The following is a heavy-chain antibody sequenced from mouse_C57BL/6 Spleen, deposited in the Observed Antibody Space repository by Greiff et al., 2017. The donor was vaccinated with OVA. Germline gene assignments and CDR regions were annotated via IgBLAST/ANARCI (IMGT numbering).Heavy chain of an antibody. CDR1: GFNIKDDY. CDR2: IDPENGDT. CDR3: TGGLLPHY. Sequence: VHVKQSGAELVRPGASVKLSCTASGFNIKDDYMHWVKQRPEQGLAWIGWIDPENGDTEYASKFQGKATITADTSSNTAYLQLSSLTSEDTAVYYCTGGLLPHYWGQGTTLTVSS. J-gene: IGHJ2*01. D-gene: IGHD2-3*01. V-gene: IGHV14-4*01.